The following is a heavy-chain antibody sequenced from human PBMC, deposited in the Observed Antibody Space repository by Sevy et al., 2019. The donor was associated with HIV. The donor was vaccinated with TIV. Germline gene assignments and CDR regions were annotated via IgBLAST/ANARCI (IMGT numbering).Heavy chain of an antibody. D-gene: IGHD1-1*01. J-gene: IGHJ4*02. CDR3: ARVATDDDHYFDY. V-gene: IGHV3-7*01. Sequence: GGSLRLSCAASGFTFSSYRMSWVRQAPGKGLEWVANINQDGSEKDYVDSVKGRFTISRDNAKNSLYLQMNSLRADDTAVYYCARVATDDDHYFDYWGQGTLVTVSS. CDR2: INQDGSEK. CDR1: GFTFSSYR.